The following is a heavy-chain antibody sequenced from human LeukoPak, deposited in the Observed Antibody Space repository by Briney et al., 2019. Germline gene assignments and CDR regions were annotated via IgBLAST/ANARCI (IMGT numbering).Heavy chain of an antibody. J-gene: IGHJ4*02. CDR1: GFTFSSYA. Sequence: GSLRLSRAASGFTFSSYAMSWVRQAPGKGLEWVSVISGSGSTQNADSDVKGRFTISRDNSKNTLYLQINSLRAEDTAVYYCAKHLGGSYSRFDYWGQGTLVTVSS. D-gene: IGHD3-10*01. CDR3: AKHLGGSYSRFDY. V-gene: IGHV3-23*01. CDR2: ISGSGST.